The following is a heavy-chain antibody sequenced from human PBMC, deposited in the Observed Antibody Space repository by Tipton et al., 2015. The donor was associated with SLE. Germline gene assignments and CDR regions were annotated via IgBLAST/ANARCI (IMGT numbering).Heavy chain of an antibody. Sequence: TLSLTCSVSGGSISNYYWSWIRQSPGKGLEWIGEVNHSGSTNYNPSLKIRVTISVDTSKNKFSLKLSSVTAADTAVYYCARGGYHFWSGPGNYWGQGTLVTVSS. CDR3: ARGGYHFWSGPGNY. V-gene: IGHV4-34*01. J-gene: IGHJ4*02. D-gene: IGHD3-3*01. CDR2: VNHSGST. CDR1: GGSISNYY.